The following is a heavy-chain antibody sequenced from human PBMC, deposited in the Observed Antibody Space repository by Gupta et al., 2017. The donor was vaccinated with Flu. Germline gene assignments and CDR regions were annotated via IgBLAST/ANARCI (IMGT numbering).Heavy chain of an antibody. V-gene: IGHV3-9*01. CDR3: AKDIGDGFNGGGFDY. CDR2: ISWNSGSI. D-gene: IGHD3-16*01. CDR1: GFTFADYA. Sequence: SLRLSCAASGFTFADYALHWVRQAPGKGLEWVSGISWNSGSIGYADSVKGRFTISRDNAKNSLYLQMNSLRADDTALYYCAKDIGDGFNGGGFDYWGQGTLVTVSS. J-gene: IGHJ4*02.